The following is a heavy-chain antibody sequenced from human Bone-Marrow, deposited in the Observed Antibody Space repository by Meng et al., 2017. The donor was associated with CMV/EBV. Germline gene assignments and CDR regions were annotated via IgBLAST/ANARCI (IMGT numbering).Heavy chain of an antibody. CDR1: GGTFSSYS. J-gene: IGHJ6*02. D-gene: IGHD4-11*01. V-gene: IGHV1-69*05. CDR2: INPIFGTA. CDR3: ASRPYSNYFCGMDV. Sequence: SVKVSCKASGGTFSSYSIHWVRQAPGQGLEWMGGINPIFGTANYAQKLQGRVTITTDDSTSTAYMELSSLRSEDTAVYYCASRPYSNYFCGMDVWGQGTTVTVSS.